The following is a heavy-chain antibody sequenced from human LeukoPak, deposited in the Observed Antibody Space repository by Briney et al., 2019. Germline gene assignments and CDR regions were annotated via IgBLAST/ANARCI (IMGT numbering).Heavy chain of an antibody. D-gene: IGHD6-19*01. Sequence: GGSLRLSCAASGFTFSSYSMNWVRQAPGKGLEWVSSISSSSSYIYYADSVKGRFTISRDNAKNSLYLQMNSLRAEDTAVYYCTTETYQFSSGWSFDYWGQGTLVTVSS. J-gene: IGHJ4*02. CDR3: TTETYQFSSGWSFDY. CDR2: ISSSSSYI. CDR1: GFTFSSYS. V-gene: IGHV3-21*04.